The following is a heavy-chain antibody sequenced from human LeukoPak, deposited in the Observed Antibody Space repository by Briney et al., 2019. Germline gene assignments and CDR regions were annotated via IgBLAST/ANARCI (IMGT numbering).Heavy chain of an antibody. CDR3: ARFFSGYLDY. Sequence: GGSLRLSCAASGFTFSSYTMHWVRQAPGKGLEWVAVISHEGRNKYYADSVKGRFTISRDNSKNTLYLQVNSLRPEDTAVYYCARFFSGYLDYWGQGTLVTASS. CDR2: ISHEGRNK. D-gene: IGHD6-19*01. V-gene: IGHV3-30*04. CDR1: GFTFSSYT. J-gene: IGHJ4*02.